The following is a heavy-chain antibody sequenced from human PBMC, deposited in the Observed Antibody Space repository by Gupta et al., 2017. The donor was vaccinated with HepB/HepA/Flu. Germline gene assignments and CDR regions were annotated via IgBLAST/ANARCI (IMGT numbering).Heavy chain of an antibody. D-gene: IGHD1-1*01. J-gene: IGHJ4*02. V-gene: IGHV3-30*18. Sequence: QVQLVESGGGVVQPGRSLRLSCAASGFTFISSGMPRVPQGPGKGLEWVAVISYDGSNKYYADSVKGRFTISRDNSKNTLYLQMNSLRAEDTAVYYCAKEQRRYWNRGYYFDYWGQGTLVTVSS. CDR1: GFTFISSG. CDR2: ISYDGSNK. CDR3: AKEQRRYWNRGYYFDY.